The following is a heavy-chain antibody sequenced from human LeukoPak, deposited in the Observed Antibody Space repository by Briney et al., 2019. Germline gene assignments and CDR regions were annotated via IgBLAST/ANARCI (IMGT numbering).Heavy chain of an antibody. CDR1: GYSISSGYY. J-gene: IGHJ5*02. D-gene: IGHD3-16*01. CDR3: ARSLGVYGPDWFDP. CDR2: IYHSGST. Sequence: SETLSLTCAVSGYSISSGYYWGWIRQPPGKGLEWIGSIYHSGSTNYNPSLKSRVTISVDTSKNQFSLKLSSVTAADTAVYYCARSLGVYGPDWFDPWGQGTLVTVSS. V-gene: IGHV4-38-2*01.